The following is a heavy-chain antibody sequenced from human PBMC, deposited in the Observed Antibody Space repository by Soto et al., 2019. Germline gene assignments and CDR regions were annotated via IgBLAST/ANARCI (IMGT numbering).Heavy chain of an antibody. CDR1: GFTFSSYA. D-gene: IGHD3-10*01. CDR2: ISGSSGST. J-gene: IGHJ4*02. V-gene: IGHV3-23*01. CDR3: ARDLRTNMVRGMGYFDY. Sequence: EVQLLESGGGLVQPGGSLRLSCAASGFTFSSYAMSWVRQAPGKGLEWVSGISGSSGSTYYADSVKGRFTISRDNSKNTLYLQMNSLRAADTAVYYCARDLRTNMVRGMGYFDYWGQGTLVTVSS.